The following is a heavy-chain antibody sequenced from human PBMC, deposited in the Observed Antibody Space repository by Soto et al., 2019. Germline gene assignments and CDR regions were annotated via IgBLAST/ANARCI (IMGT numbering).Heavy chain of an antibody. CDR2: ISSSSSYI. Sequence: PGGSLRLSCAASGFTFSSYSMSWVRQAPGRGLEWVSSISSSSSYIYYADSVKGRFTISRDNAKNSLYLQMNSLRAEDTAVYYCARDSYDFWTAYSYWGQGTQVTVSS. V-gene: IGHV3-21*01. CDR1: GFTFSSYS. CDR3: ARDSYDFWTAYSY. J-gene: IGHJ4*02. D-gene: IGHD3-3*01.